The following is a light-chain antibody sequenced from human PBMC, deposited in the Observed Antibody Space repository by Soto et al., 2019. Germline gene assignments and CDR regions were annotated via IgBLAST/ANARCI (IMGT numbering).Light chain of an antibody. CDR2: AAS. J-gene: IGKJ1*01. CDR1: QGISNY. V-gene: IGKV1-27*01. CDR3: QKYNSAPRWT. Sequence: DIQMTQSPSSLSASVGDRVTITCRASQGISNYLAWYQQEPGKVPKLLIYAASTLQSGVPSRFSGSGSGTDFTLTISSLQPEDVATYYCQKYNSAPRWTFGQGTKVEIK.